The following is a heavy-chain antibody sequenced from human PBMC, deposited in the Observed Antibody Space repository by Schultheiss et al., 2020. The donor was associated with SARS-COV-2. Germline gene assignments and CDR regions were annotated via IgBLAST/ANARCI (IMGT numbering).Heavy chain of an antibody. CDR1: GFTFSSYA. CDR2: ISGSGGST. V-gene: IGHV3-23*01. D-gene: IGHD3-3*01. J-gene: IGHJ4*02. Sequence: GGSLRLSCAASGFTFSSYAMHWVRQAPGKGLEWVSGISGSGGSTYYADSVKGRFTISRDNSQNTLYLQMNSLRAEDTAVYYCARERYYDFWSGYWYLDYWGQGTLVTVSS. CDR3: ARERYYDFWSGYWYLDY.